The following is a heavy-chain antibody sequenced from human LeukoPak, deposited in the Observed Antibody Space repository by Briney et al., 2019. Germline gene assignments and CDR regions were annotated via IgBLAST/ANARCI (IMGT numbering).Heavy chain of an antibody. J-gene: IGHJ6*03. Sequence: SVKVSCKASGGTFSRFAVSWVRQAPGQGLEWMGGIIPIFGTANYAQKFQGRVTITADESTSTAYMELSRLRSDDTAVYYCARGAYYYDSSGYRTYYYMDVWGKGTTVTISS. CDR2: IIPIFGTA. D-gene: IGHD3-22*01. CDR1: GGTFSRFA. CDR3: ARGAYYYDSSGYRTYYYMDV. V-gene: IGHV1-69*13.